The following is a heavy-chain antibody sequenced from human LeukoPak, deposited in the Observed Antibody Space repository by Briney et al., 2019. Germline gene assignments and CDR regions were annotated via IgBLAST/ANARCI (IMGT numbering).Heavy chain of an antibody. CDR2: IKQDGSEK. D-gene: IGHD3-10*01. J-gene: IGHJ3*02. V-gene: IGHV3-7*01. Sequence: GGSLRLSCAASGFTFSSYWMSWVRQATGKRLECVANIKQDGSEKYYVDSVKGRFTISRDNAKNSLYLQMNSLRAEDTAVYYCARKGSGVLLWFGELLLGAFDIWGQGTMVTVSS. CDR1: GFTFSSYW. CDR3: ARKGSGVLLWFGELLLGAFDI.